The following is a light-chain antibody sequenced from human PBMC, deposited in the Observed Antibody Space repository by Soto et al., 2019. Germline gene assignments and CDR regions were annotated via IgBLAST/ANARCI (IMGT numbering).Light chain of an antibody. V-gene: IGKV1-5*03. Sequence: DIEMTQSPSTLSASVGDRVTITCRASQSITTWLAWYQQKPGEAPKLLIYKATNVQTGVPSRFRGSGSGTEFSLTISSLQPEDFAIYYCQQYNDYQYTFGQGTRLEIK. CDR1: QSITTW. CDR2: KAT. CDR3: QQYNDYQYT. J-gene: IGKJ2*01.